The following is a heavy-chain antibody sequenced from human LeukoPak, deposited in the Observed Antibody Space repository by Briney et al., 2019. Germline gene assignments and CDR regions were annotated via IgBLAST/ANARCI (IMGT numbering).Heavy chain of an antibody. Sequence: GGSLRLSCAASGFTFSSYGMSWVRQAPGKGLEWVSSISSSSSYIYYADSVKGRFTISRDNAKNSLYLQMNSLRAEDTAVYYCAREPRGYAFDIWGQGTMVTVSS. CDR3: AREPRGYAFDI. J-gene: IGHJ3*02. V-gene: IGHV3-21*01. CDR1: GFTFSSYG. CDR2: ISSSSSYI.